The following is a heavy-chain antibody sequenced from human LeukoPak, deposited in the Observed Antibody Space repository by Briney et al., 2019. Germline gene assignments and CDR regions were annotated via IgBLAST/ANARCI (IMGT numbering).Heavy chain of an antibody. J-gene: IGHJ4*02. V-gene: IGHV4-39*01. CDR1: GGSISSSSYY. Sequence: PSETLSLTCTVSGGSISSSSYYWGWIRQPPGKGLEWIGSIYYSGSTYYNPSLKSRVTISVDTSKNQFSLKLSSVTAADTAVYYCVRSRRDDSSGYYLFDYWGQGTLVTVSS. D-gene: IGHD3-22*01. CDR3: VRSRRDDSSGYYLFDY. CDR2: IYYSGST.